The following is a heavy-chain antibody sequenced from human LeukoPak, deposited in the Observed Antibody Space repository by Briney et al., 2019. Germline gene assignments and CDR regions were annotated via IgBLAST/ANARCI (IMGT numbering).Heavy chain of an antibody. CDR2: ISSSSSTI. J-gene: IGHJ4*02. Sequence: GGSLRLSCAASGFTFSSSSMNWVRQAPGKGLEWVSYISSSSSTIYYADSVKGRFTISRDNAKNSLYLQMNSLRAEDTAVYYCARSPAMGQWLPSDYWGQGTLVTVSS. V-gene: IGHV3-48*04. CDR3: ARSPAMGQWLPSDY. CDR1: GFTFSSSS. D-gene: IGHD6-19*01.